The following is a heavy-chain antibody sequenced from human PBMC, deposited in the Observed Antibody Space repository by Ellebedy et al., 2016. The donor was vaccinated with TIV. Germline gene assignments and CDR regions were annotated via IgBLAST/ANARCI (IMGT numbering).Heavy chain of an antibody. J-gene: IGHJ5*02. D-gene: IGHD4-17*01. CDR3: AREEGNHDYGDYWFDP. Sequence: AASVKVSCKASGGTFSSYAISWVRQAPGQGLEWMGGIIPIFGTANYAQKFQGRVTITADESTSTAYMELSSLRSEDTAVYYCAREEGNHDYGDYWFDPWGQGTLVTVSS. CDR2: IIPIFGTA. V-gene: IGHV1-69*13. CDR1: GGTFSSYA.